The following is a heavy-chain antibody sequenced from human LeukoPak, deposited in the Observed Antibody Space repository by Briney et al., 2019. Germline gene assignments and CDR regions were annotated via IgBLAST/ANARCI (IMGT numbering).Heavy chain of an antibody. J-gene: IGHJ3*02. CDR3: AANTPRVVREDAFDI. V-gene: IGHV1-58*02. CDR2: IVVGSGNT. D-gene: IGHD2-21*01. Sequence: SVKVSFKASGFTFTSSAMQWVRQARGQRLEWIGWIVVGSGNTNYAQNFQERVTITRDMSTSTAYMELSSLRSEDTAVYYCAANTPRVVREDAFDIWGQGTMVTVSS. CDR1: GFTFTSSA.